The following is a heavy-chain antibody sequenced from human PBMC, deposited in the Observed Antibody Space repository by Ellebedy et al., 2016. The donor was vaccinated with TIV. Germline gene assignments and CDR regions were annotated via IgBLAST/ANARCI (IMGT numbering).Heavy chain of an antibody. CDR1: GFTFSSYA. Sequence: GESLKISXAASGFTFSSYAMHWVRQAPGKGLEWVAVISYDGSNKYYADSVKGRFTISRDNSKNTLYLQMNSLRDEDTAVYYCARAAGYSSGWGGMDVWGQGTTVTVSS. J-gene: IGHJ6*02. V-gene: IGHV3-30-3*01. D-gene: IGHD6-19*01. CDR2: ISYDGSNK. CDR3: ARAAGYSSGWGGMDV.